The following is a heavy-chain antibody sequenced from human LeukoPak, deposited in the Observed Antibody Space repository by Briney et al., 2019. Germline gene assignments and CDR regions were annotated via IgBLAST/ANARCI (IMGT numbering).Heavy chain of an antibody. CDR1: GGSISSDY. Sequence: SETLSLTCTVSGGSISSDYWSWIRQPPGKGLGWIGYIYYSGRTYYNPSLKSRITISVDTSKNQFSLRLSSVTAADTAVYYCVQNIPGAIEHWGQGTLVTVSS. CDR2: IYYSGRT. J-gene: IGHJ1*01. D-gene: IGHD1-7*01. CDR3: VQNIPGAIEH. V-gene: IGHV4-59*08.